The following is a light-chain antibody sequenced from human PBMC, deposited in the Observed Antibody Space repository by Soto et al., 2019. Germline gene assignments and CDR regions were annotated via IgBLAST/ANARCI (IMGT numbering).Light chain of an antibody. J-gene: IGKJ5*01. V-gene: IGKV3-20*01. Sequence: EIVLTQSPGTLSLSPGERATLSCRASQIVSSNYLAWYQHKPGQAPRLLIXDAXSRATGTPDRFSGSGSGTDFTLTISRLEPEDVAVYYCQHYGRSQSNTFGQGTRREI. CDR2: DAX. CDR3: QHYGRSQSNT. CDR1: QIVSSNY.